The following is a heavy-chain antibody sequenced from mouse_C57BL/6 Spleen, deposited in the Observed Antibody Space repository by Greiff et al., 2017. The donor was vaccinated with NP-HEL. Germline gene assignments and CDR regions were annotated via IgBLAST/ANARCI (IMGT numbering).Heavy chain of an antibody. CDR2: ISSGGDYI. Sequence: EVHLVESGEGLVKPGGSLKLSCAASGFTFSSYAMSWVRQTPEKRLEWVAYISSGGDYIYYADTVKGRFTISRDNARNTLYLQMSSLKSEDTAMYYCTRGGDYSNWFAYWGQGTLVTVSA. J-gene: IGHJ3*01. CDR1: GFTFSSYA. D-gene: IGHD2-5*01. CDR3: TRGGDYSNWFAY. V-gene: IGHV5-9-1*02.